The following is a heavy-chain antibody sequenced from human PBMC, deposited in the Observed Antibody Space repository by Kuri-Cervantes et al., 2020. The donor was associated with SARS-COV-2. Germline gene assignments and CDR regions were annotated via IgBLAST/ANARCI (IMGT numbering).Heavy chain of an antibody. Sequence: ESLKISCTVSGGSVSSGSYYWSWMRQPPGKGLEWIGYIYYSGSNKYNPSLKSRVTISVDTSKNQFSLKLSSVTAADTAVYYCAREWLTNWGRPDDAFDIWGQETMVTVSS. D-gene: IGHD7-27*01. V-gene: IGHV4-61*01. CDR3: AREWLTNWGRPDDAFDI. CDR2: IYYSGSN. CDR1: GGSVSSGSYY. J-gene: IGHJ3*02.